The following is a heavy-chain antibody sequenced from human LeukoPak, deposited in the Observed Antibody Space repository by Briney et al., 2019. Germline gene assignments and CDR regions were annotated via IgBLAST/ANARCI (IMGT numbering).Heavy chain of an antibody. J-gene: IGHJ6*03. CDR3: ARDRQLWLLGGEDMDV. Sequence: GASVKVSCKASGYTFTGYYMHWVRQAPGQGLEWMGWINPNSGGTNYAQKLQGRVTMTTDTSTSTAYMELRSLRSDDTAVYYCARDRQLWLLGGEDMDVWGKGTTVTVSS. D-gene: IGHD5-18*01. CDR1: GYTFTGYY. CDR2: INPNSGGT. V-gene: IGHV1-2*02.